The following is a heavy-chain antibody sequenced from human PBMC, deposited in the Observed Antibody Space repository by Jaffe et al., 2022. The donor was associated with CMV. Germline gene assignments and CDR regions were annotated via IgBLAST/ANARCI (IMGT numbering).Heavy chain of an antibody. Sequence: QVTLRESGPALVKPTQTLTLTCTFSGFSLSTSGMCVSWIRQPPGKALEWLALIDWDDDKYYSTSLKTRLTISKDTSKNQVVLTMTNMDPVDTATYYCARLKCGYYYDSSGYWAFDYWGQGTLVTVSS. D-gene: IGHD3-22*01. J-gene: IGHJ4*02. CDR2: IDWDDDK. V-gene: IGHV2-70*01. CDR1: GFSLSTSGMC. CDR3: ARLKCGYYYDSSGYWAFDY.